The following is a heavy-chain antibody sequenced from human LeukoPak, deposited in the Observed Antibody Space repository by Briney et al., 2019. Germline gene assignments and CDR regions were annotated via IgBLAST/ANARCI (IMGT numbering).Heavy chain of an antibody. Sequence: ASVKVSCKASGYTFTSYGISWVRQAPGQGLEWMGWISAYNGNTNYAQKLQGRVTMTTDTSTSTAYMELRSLRSDDTAVYYCARAHYYDSSSQAGLWGQGTLVTVSS. CDR2: ISAYNGNT. CDR3: ARAHYYDSSSQAGL. CDR1: GYTFTSYG. J-gene: IGHJ4*02. D-gene: IGHD3-22*01. V-gene: IGHV1-18*01.